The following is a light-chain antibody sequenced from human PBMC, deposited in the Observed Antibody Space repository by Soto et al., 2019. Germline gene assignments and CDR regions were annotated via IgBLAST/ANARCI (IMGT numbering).Light chain of an antibody. V-gene: IGKV3-20*01. J-gene: IGKJ4*01. Sequence: EIVLTQSPDTLSLSPGERATLSCRASQSVRNNYLAWYQQKPGQAPRFLIYDASSRATGTPDRFSGSGSGTDFTLTINRLEPEDFSVYYCQQYGSTPLTFGGGTKVDIK. CDR3: QQYGSTPLT. CDR1: QSVRNNY. CDR2: DAS.